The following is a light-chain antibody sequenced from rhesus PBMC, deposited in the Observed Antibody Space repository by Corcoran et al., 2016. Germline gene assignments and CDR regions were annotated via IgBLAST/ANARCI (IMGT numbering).Light chain of an antibody. V-gene: IGKV2-104*02. CDR3: MQALEFPLT. J-gene: IGKJ4*01. CDR1: QSLLDSEDGNNY. Sequence: DIVMTQTPLSLPVTPGEPASISCRSSQSLLDSEDGNNYLDWYLQKPGQSPQLLIYEVSNRASGVPDRGSGSGSDTDFTLKISRVEAEDVGVYYCMQALEFPLTFGGGTKVEIK. CDR2: EVS.